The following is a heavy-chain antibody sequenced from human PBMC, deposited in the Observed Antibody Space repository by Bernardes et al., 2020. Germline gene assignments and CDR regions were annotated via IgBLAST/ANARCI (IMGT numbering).Heavy chain of an antibody. D-gene: IGHD6-6*01. J-gene: IGHJ4*02. CDR2: VKSDGSST. Sequence: GGSLRLSCAASGFTFSSYWMHWVRQAPGKGLVWVSRVKSDGSSTTYADSVKGRFTISRDNAKNTLYLQMNSLRAEDTAVYYCARGGFDSYSGSSLSAFDYWGQGDLVTVSS. V-gene: IGHV3-74*03. CDR3: ARGGFDSYSGSSLSAFDY. CDR1: GFTFSSYW.